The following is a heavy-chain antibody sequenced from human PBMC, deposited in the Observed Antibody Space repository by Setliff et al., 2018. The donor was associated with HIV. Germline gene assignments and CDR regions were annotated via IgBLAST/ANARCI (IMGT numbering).Heavy chain of an antibody. D-gene: IGHD3-10*01. CDR1: GFTFSSYW. V-gene: IGHV3-74*01. Sequence: GGSLRLSCAASGFTFSSYWMHWVRQAPGKGLVWVSRINSDGSSTTYADSVKGRFTMSRDNAKNTPYLQMNSLRAEDTAVYYCAKHPRYYDSGSRYFDYWGQGTLVTVSS. CDR3: AKHPRYYDSGSRYFDY. J-gene: IGHJ4*02. CDR2: INSDGSST.